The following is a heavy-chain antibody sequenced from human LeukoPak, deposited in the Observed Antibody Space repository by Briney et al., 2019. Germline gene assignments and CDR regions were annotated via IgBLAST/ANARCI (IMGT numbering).Heavy chain of an antibody. CDR3: ARDYYDSSGYYYDYFDY. V-gene: IGHV3-53*01. CDR2: IYSGGST. Sequence: GGSLRLSCAASGFTVSSNYMSWVRQAPGKGLEWVSVIYSGGSTYNADSVKGRFTISRDNSKNTLYLQMNSLRAEDTAVYYCARDYYDSSGYYYDYFDYWGQGTLVTVSS. CDR1: GFTVSSNY. D-gene: IGHD3-22*01. J-gene: IGHJ4*02.